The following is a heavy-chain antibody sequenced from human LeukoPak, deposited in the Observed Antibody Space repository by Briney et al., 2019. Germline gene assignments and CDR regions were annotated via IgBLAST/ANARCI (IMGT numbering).Heavy chain of an antibody. J-gene: IGHJ4*02. D-gene: IGHD1/OR15-1a*01. V-gene: IGHV3-30*02. CDR3: VKEETGTFPGAY. CDR1: GFNFNRFG. CDR2: IRNDGSIQ. Sequence: PGGSLRLSCAASGFNFNRFGMHWVRQAPGKGLEWVAHIRNDGSIQAYAASAKGRFTISRDNFKNTLYLQMIGLRDEDTALYYCVKEETGTFPGAYWGQGTLVTVSS.